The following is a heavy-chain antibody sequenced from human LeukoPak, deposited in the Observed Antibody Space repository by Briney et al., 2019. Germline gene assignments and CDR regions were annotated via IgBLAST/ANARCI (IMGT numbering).Heavy chain of an antibody. J-gene: IGHJ4*02. V-gene: IGHV1-2*02. CDR3: AREAGDYYDSSGYFPDY. CDR2: INANSGDT. Sequence: ASVKVSCKASGHTFTGYYMHWVRQAPGQGLEWMGWINANSGDTNYAQKFQGRVTMTRDTSISTAYMELSRLRSDDTAVYYCAREAGDYYDSSGYFPDYWGQGTLVTVSS. D-gene: IGHD3-22*01. CDR1: GHTFTGYY.